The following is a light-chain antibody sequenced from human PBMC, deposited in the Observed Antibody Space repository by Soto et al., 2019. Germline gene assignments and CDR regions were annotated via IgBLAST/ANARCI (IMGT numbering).Light chain of an antibody. Sequence: DIQMTQSPSSLSASVGDRVTITCRASQSISSYLNWYQQKPGKAPKLLIYAASSLQSGVPSRFSGSGSGTDFTLTISSLQPEDFATYYCQQYNNWLSWTFGQGTKVDNK. CDR3: QQYNNWLSWT. J-gene: IGKJ1*01. CDR1: QSISSY. V-gene: IGKV1-39*01. CDR2: AAS.